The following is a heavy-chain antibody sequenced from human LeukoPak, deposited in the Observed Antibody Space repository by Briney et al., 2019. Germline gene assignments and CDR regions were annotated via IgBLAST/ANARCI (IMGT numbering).Heavy chain of an antibody. Sequence: GASVKVSCKASGYTSTGYYMHWVRQAPGQGLEWMGWINPNSGGTNYAQKFQGRVTMTRDTSISTAYMELSRLRSDDTAVYYCARDRKAQNRPYCGGDCYPHYWGQGTLVTVSS. CDR2: INPNSGGT. CDR1: GYTSTGYY. CDR3: ARDRKAQNRPYCGGDCYPHY. J-gene: IGHJ4*02. V-gene: IGHV1-2*02. D-gene: IGHD2-21*02.